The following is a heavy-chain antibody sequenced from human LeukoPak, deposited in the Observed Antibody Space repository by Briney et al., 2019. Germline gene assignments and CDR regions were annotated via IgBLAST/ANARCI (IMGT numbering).Heavy chain of an antibody. J-gene: IGHJ4*02. CDR2: IDYNGRKT. CDR3: ARDLAIFELSL. D-gene: IGHD3/OR15-3a*01. Sequence: GGSLRLSCAASGFIFSNYGMHWLRQDPGKGPEWVTGIDYNGRKTYYADSVKGRFTLSRDDSKSTLYLQMNSLRSEDTAVYYCARDLAIFELSLGGQRTLVTVSS. V-gene: IGHV3-30*12. CDR1: GFIFSNYG.